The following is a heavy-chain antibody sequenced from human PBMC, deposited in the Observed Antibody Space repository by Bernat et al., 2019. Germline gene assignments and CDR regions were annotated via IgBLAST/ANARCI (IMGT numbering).Heavy chain of an antibody. J-gene: IGHJ2*01. CDR1: GFTFSSYG. CDR2: ISYDGSNK. CDR3: AKAHYSYLSRGYFDL. V-gene: IGHV3-30*18. D-gene: IGHD2-15*01. Sequence: QVQLVESGGGVVQPGRSLRLSCAASGFTFSSYGMHWVRQAPGKGLEWVAVISYDGSNKYYADSVKGRFTISRDNSKNTLYLQMNSLRAEDTAVYYCAKAHYSYLSRGYFDLWGSGTLVTVSS.